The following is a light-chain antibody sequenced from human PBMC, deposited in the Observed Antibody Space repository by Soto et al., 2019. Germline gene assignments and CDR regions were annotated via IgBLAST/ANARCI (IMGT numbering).Light chain of an antibody. V-gene: IGLV1-40*01. J-gene: IGLJ2*01. CDR3: QSYDSSLIGGI. Sequence: QSALTQPPSVSGAPGQRVTISCTGSSSNIGAHYDVHWYQQLPGTAPKLLIYGNTNRPSGVPDRFSGSKSGTSASLTITGLQAEDEADYYCQSYDSSLIGGIFGGGTKVTVL. CDR2: GNT. CDR1: SSNIGAHYD.